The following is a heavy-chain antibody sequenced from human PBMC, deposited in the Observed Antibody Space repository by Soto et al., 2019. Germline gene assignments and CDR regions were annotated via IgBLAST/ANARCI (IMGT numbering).Heavy chain of an antibody. CDR2: IGVNVGHI. CDR1: GVNFNYYT. CDR3: AKWQQLT. Sequence: PGGSLRLSCVGSGVNFNYYTMTWVRQTPGKGLEWVASIGVNVGHIFYADSVNGRFTISRDDSKKTLFLQMNSLKVEDTAVYYCAKWQQLTWGQGTLVTVSS. D-gene: IGHD6-13*01. V-gene: IGHV3-21*01. J-gene: IGHJ4*02.